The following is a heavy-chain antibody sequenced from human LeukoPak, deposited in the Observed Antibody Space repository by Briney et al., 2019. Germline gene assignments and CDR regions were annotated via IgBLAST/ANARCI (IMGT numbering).Heavy chain of an antibody. D-gene: IGHD3-10*01. J-gene: IGHJ5*02. CDR3: ARDRVGGTMVRGVIITRGNWFDP. CDR2: INPNSGGT. Sequence: GASVKVSCKASGYTFTGYYMHWVRQAPGQGLEWMGWINPNSGGTNYAQQFQGRVTMTRDTSISTGYMELSRLRSDDTAVYYCARDRVGGTMVRGVIITRGNWFDPWGQGTLVTVSS. V-gene: IGHV1-2*02. CDR1: GYTFTGYY.